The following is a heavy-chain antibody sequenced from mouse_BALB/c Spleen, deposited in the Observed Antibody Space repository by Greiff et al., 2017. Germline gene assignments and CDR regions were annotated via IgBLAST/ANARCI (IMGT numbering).Heavy chain of an antibody. CDR2: ISYSGST. J-gene: IGHJ3*01. D-gene: IGHD1-1*01. Sequence: EVQLVESGPSLVKPSQTLSLTCSVTGDSITSGYWNWIRKFPGNKLEYMGYISYSGSTYYNPSLKSRISITRDTSKNQYYLQLNSVTTEDTATYYWARLYGSSPWFAYWGQGTLVTVSA. CDR1: GDSITSGY. V-gene: IGHV3-8*02. CDR3: ARLYGSSPWFAY.